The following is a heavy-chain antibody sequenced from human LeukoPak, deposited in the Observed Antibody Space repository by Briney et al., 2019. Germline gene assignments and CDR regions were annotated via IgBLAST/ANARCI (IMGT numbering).Heavy chain of an antibody. CDR2: ISSSGSTI. Sequence: GGSLRLSCAASGFTFSDYYMSWIRQAPGKGLEWVPYISSSGSTIYYADSVKGRFTISRDNAKNSLYLQMNSLRAEDTAVYYCAVSSSSDAFDIWGQGTMVTVSS. V-gene: IGHV3-11*04. D-gene: IGHD6-6*01. CDR3: AVSSSSDAFDI. CDR1: GFTFSDYY. J-gene: IGHJ3*02.